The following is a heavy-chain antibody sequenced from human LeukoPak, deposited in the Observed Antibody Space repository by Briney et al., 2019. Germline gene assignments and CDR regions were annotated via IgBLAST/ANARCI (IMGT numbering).Heavy chain of an antibody. CDR2: IYYSGST. CDR3: ATNRSITVVRGGHGTEKNNSFDP. CDR1: GDSIFGSSSY. Sequence: SERQSPACAVSGDSIFGSSSYWGWLRQPPGKGLEWIGSIYYSGSTHYNPSLKSRVTISVDTSKNQFFLRLTSVSASDTAVYYCATNRSITVVRGGHGTEKNNSFDPWGQGTLVTVSS. V-gene: IGHV4-39*01. J-gene: IGHJ5*02. D-gene: IGHD3-10*01.